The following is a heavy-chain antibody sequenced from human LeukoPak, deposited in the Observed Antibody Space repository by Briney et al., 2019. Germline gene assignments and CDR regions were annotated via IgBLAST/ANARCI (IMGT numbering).Heavy chain of an antibody. CDR3: ARVPHHYDSNYFDY. CDR2: INPNSGGT. V-gene: IGHV1-2*02. Sequence: SVNVSFKASGYTFTGCYMHWVRQAPGQGLEWVGLINPNSGGTNYAHKLQGRGIITSDTSISTAYVEVSRLRSDDTAVYYCARVPHHYDSNYFDYWGQGTLVTVSS. CDR1: GYTFTGCY. D-gene: IGHD3-22*01. J-gene: IGHJ4*02.